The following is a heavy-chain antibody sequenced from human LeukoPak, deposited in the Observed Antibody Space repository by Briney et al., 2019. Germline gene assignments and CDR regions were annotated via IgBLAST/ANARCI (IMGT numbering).Heavy chain of an antibody. Sequence: GESLKISCKGSGYSFTSYWIGWVRQMPGKGLEWMGIIHPGDSDTRYSPSFQGQVTISADKSISTAYLQWSSLKASDTAMYYCARLLNLPGQQLVQYFDYWGQGTLVTVSS. CDR1: GYSFTSYW. CDR3: ARLLNLPGQQLVQYFDY. CDR2: IHPGDSDT. J-gene: IGHJ4*02. V-gene: IGHV5-51*01. D-gene: IGHD6-13*01.